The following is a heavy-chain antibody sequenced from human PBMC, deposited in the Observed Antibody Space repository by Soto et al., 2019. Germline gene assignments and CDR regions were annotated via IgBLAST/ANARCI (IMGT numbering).Heavy chain of an antibody. J-gene: IGHJ6*02. CDR1: GFTFSSYE. Sequence: GGSLRLSCAASGFTFSSYEMNWVRQAPGKGLEWVSYISSSGSTIYYADSVKGRFTISRDNAKNSLYLQMNSLRAEDTAVYYCARDERMSGIQLWPTYGMDVCGQGTTVTVSS. D-gene: IGHD5-18*01. CDR2: ISSSGSTI. V-gene: IGHV3-48*03. CDR3: ARDERMSGIQLWPTYGMDV.